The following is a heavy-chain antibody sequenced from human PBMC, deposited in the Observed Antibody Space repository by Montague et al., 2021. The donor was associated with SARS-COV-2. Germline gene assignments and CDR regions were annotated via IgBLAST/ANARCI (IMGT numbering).Heavy chain of an antibody. CDR3: ARDLNPAIPVVWYYYYGMDV. V-gene: IGHV3-33*01. Sequence: SLRLSCAASGFTFSSYGMHWVRQAPGKGLEWAAVIWYDGSNKYYADSVKGRFTISRDNSKNTLYLQMNSLRAEDTAVYYCARDLNPAIPVVWYYYYGMDVWGQGTTVTVSS. CDR2: IWYDGSNK. CDR1: GFTFSSYG. D-gene: IGHD2-2*02. J-gene: IGHJ6*02.